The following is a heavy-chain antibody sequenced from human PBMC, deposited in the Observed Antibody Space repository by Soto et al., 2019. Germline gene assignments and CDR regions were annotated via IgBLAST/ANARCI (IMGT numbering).Heavy chain of an antibody. V-gene: IGHV1-3*01. CDR1: GYTFTNYA. Sequence: ASVKVSCKASGYTFTNYAMHWVRQAPGQRLEWMGWINAGNGNTKYSQKFQGRVTITRDTSASTAYMELSSLRSEDTAVYYCAREYFRQGAFRSGWYYYWGQGTLVTVSS. D-gene: IGHD6-19*01. CDR3: AREYFRQGAFRSGWYYY. CDR2: INAGNGNT. J-gene: IGHJ4*02.